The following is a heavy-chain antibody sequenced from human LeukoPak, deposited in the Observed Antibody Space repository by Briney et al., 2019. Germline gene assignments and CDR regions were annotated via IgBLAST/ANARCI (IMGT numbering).Heavy chain of an antibody. V-gene: IGHV1-2*02. CDR1: GYTFTGYY. D-gene: IGHD3-10*01. J-gene: IGHJ3*02. Sequence: ASVKVSCKASGYTFTGYYMHWVRQAPGQGLEWMGWINPNSGGTNYAQKFQGGVTMTRDTSISTAYMELSRLRSDDTAVYYCASTVLWFGELWLGDIWGQGTMVTVSS. CDR2: INPNSGGT. CDR3: ASTVLWFGELWLGDI.